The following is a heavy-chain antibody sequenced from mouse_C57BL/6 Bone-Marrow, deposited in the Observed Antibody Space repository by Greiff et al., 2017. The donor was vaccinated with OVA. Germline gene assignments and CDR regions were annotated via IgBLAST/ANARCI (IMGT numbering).Heavy chain of an antibody. CDR2: IYPRSGNT. J-gene: IGHJ1*03. D-gene: IGHD1-1*01. CDR1: GYTFTSYG. CDR3: AEFPYYYGSSFVWYFDV. Sequence: QVQLQQSGAELARPGASVKLSCKASGYTFTSYGISWVKQRTGQGLEWIGEIYPRSGNTYYNEKFKGKATLTADKSSSTAYMELRSLTSEDSAVYFCAEFPYYYGSSFVWYFDVWGTGTTVTVSS. V-gene: IGHV1-81*01.